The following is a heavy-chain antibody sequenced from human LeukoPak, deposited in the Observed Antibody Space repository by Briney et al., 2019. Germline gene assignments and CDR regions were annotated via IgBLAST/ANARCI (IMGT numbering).Heavy chain of an antibody. CDR3: ARDRSSGRNAFDI. D-gene: IGHD2-15*01. J-gene: IGHJ3*02. CDR2: IYYSGST. Sequence: SETLSLTCTVSGGSISSYYWSWIRQPPGKGLEWIGYIYYSGSTNYNPSLKSRVTISVDTSKNQFSLKLSSVTAADTAVYYCARDRSSGRNAFDIWGRGTMVTVSS. V-gene: IGHV4-59*01. CDR1: GGSISSYY.